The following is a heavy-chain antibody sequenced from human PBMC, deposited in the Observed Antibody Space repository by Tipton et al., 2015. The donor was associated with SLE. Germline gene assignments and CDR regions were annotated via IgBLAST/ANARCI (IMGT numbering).Heavy chain of an antibody. J-gene: IGHJ2*01. CDR2: ISSSSSYT. CDR3: ARDRTAGSSFRWYFDL. Sequence: SLRLSCAASGFTFSDYYMSWIRQAPGKGLEWVSYISSSSSYTNYADSVKGRFTISRDNAKNSLYLQMNSLRAEDTAVYYCARDRTAGSSFRWYFDLWGRCTLVTVSS. CDR1: GFTFSDYY. D-gene: IGHD2-15*01. V-gene: IGHV3-11*06.